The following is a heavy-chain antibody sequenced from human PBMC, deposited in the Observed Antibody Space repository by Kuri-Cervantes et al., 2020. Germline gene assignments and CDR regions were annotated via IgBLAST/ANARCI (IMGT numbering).Heavy chain of an antibody. CDR2: IKQDGSEK. Sequence: GGSLRLSCAASGFTFSSYWMSWVRQAPGKGLEWVANIKQDGSEKYYVDSVKGRSTRSRDNPKNSLYLQMNSLRAEDTDVYYCARDGAPHSSSSSGGVRYFDLWGRGTLVTVSS. CDR3: ARDGAPHSSSSSGGVRYFDL. D-gene: IGHD6-6*01. J-gene: IGHJ2*01. V-gene: IGHV3-7*04. CDR1: GFTFSSYW.